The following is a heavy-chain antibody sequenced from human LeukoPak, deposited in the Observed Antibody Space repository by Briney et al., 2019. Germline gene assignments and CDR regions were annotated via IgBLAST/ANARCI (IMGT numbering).Heavy chain of an antibody. J-gene: IGHJ4*02. CDR2: ISVTGADR. CDR3: VTLRDFWSGYFNFDS. Sequence: PGGSLRLSCEASGITFSGYGMSWVRQAPGKGLEWVAAISVTGADRYYADSLKGRFTISRDNSKNTLYLQMNTLSAEDTAVYYCVTLRDFWSGYFNFDSRRQGTLVTVSS. D-gene: IGHD3-3*01. V-gene: IGHV3-23*01. CDR1: GITFSGYG.